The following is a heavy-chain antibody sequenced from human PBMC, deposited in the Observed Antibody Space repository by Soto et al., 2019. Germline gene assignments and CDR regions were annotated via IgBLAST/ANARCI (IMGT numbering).Heavy chain of an antibody. J-gene: IGHJ5*02. V-gene: IGHV1-2*04. Sequence: ASVKVSCKASGYTFTGYYMHWVRQAPGQGLERMGWINPNSGGTNYAQKFQGWVTMTRDTSISTAYMELSRLRSDDTAVYYCARGLLLYYATTAPTDWFDPWGQGTLVTVS. CDR3: ARGLLLYYATTAPTDWFDP. CDR2: INPNSGGT. D-gene: IGHD3-10*01. CDR1: GYTFTGYY.